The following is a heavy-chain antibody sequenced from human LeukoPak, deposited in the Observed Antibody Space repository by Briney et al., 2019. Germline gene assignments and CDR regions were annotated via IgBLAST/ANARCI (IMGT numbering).Heavy chain of an antibody. CDR2: ISYDGSNK. CDR3: ARDASYYDFWSGYYSLFAIPVRYYYYYGMDV. Sequence: GGSLRLSCAASGFTFSSYAMHWVRQAPGKGLEWVAVISYDGSNKYYADSVKGRFTISRDNSKNTLYLQMNSLRAEDTAVYYCARDASYYDFWSGYYSLFAIPVRYYYYYGMDVWGQGTTVTVSS. V-gene: IGHV3-30-3*01. CDR1: GFTFSSYA. J-gene: IGHJ6*02. D-gene: IGHD3-3*01.